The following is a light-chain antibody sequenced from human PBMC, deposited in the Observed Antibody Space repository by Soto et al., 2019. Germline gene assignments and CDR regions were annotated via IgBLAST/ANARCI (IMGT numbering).Light chain of an antibody. CDR3: QQYGSSAPIT. Sequence: EIVLTQSPGTLTLSLGERATLSXRASHNIMINNLNWYQQKPXXATRLXXXGAXIRATGILERFSGSGSGRDFTLTISRLEPEDFSLYYCQQYGSSAPITVGQGTRLEIK. J-gene: IGKJ5*01. CDR1: HNIMINN. V-gene: IGKV3-20*01. CDR2: GAX.